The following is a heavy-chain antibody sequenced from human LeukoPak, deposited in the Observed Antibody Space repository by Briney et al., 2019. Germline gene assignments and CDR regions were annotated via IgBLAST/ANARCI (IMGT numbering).Heavy chain of an antibody. V-gene: IGHV3-48*01. CDR3: ARAVISIFDN. D-gene: IGHD3-3*02. CDR2: ISSSSSTI. J-gene: IGHJ4*02. CDR1: GFALGSYT. Sequence: GGSLGLSCAASGFALGSYTMNWVRQAPGKGLEWVSYISSSSSTIQYADSVKGRFTISRDNAENSLYLQMNSLGVEDTAVYYCARAVISIFDNWGQGTLVTVSS.